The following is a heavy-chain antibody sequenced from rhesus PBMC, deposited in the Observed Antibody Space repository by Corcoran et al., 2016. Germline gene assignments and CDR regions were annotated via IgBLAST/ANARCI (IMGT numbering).Heavy chain of an antibody. CDR1: GDRFTGSW. Sequence: EVQLVQSGAEVKRPGESMRIPCKTSGDRFTGSWISWVSKMPGKVLEWCGTITPVNFDTRYTPSFQGHVTISAEKSISPTYLQWSSLKASDTATDYCAKVGNGAGVDSWGQGVVVTVSS. J-gene: IGHJ6*01. CDR2: ITPVNFDT. V-gene: IGHV5-43*01. CDR3: AKVGNGAGVDS. D-gene: IGHD3-34*01.